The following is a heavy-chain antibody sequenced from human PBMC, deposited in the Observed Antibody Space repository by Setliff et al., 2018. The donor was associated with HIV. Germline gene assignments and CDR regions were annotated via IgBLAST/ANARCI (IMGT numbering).Heavy chain of an antibody. CDR2: IRYDGSNK. J-gene: IGHJ4*02. CDR3: AKDRRQQLVFDY. D-gene: IGHD6-13*01. Sequence: PGGSLRLSCAASGFSISDFWMSWVRQAPGKGLEWVAFIRYDGSNKYYADSVKGRFTISRDNSKNTLYLQMNSLRAEDTAVYYCAKDRRQQLVFDYWGQGTLVTVSS. CDR1: GFSISDFW. V-gene: IGHV3-30*02.